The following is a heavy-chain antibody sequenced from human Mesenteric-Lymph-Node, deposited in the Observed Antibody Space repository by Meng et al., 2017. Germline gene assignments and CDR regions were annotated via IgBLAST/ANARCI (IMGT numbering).Heavy chain of an antibody. J-gene: IGHJ4*02. Sequence: SETLSLTCTVSGGSISSGGYYWSWIRQHPGKGLEWIGYIYYSGSTYYNPSPKSLVTISVDTSKNQFSLKLSSVTAADTAVYYCASVRQSYGGNAVFDYWGQGTLVTVSS. CDR2: IYYSGST. CDR3: ASVRQSYGGNAVFDY. D-gene: IGHD4-23*01. V-gene: IGHV4-31*01. CDR1: GGSISSGGYY.